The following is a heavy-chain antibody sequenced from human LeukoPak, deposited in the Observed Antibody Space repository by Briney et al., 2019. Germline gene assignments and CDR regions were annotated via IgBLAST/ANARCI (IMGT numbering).Heavy chain of an antibody. J-gene: IGHJ3*02. CDR2: IHSSGST. V-gene: IGHV4-4*07. Sequence: SETLSLTCTVSGGSISNYYWTWIRQPAGKGLEWIGRIHSSGSTNYNPSLKSRVTLSVDTSKNQFSLKLTSVTAADTAVYYCARVKVGANDAFDIWGQGTKVTVSS. D-gene: IGHD1-26*01. CDR3: ARVKVGANDAFDI. CDR1: GGSISNYY.